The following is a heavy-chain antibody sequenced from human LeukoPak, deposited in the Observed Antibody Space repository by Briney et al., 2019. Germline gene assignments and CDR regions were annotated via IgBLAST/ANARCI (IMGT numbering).Heavy chain of an antibody. D-gene: IGHD5-18*01. CDR2: IYYTGST. CDR3: ARTEESGYSYRYFGYYYYMDV. J-gene: IGHJ6*03. CDR1: GGSISSSSYY. V-gene: IGHV4-39*07. Sequence: SETLSLTCTVSGGSISSSSYYWGWIRQPPGKGLEWIGHIYYTGSTYYNPSLKSRVTISLDTSKNQFSLKLSSVTAADTAVYYCARTEESGYSYRYFGYYYYMDVWGKGTTVTVSS.